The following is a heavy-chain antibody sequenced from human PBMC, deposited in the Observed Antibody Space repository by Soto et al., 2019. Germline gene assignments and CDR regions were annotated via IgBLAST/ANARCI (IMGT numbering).Heavy chain of an antibody. V-gene: IGHV4-39*01. Sequence: QLQLQESGPGLVKPSETLSLTCRVSDGSMNSDSSYWGWIRQPPGKGLEWIGVINHSGGTYHNLSLMGRVTMSVDASRNQFSLKLTSMTAADTAVYYCARLGGYVSVGYYYLWDSWGQGTLVTVSS. CDR1: DGSMNSDSSY. J-gene: IGHJ4*02. CDR2: INHSGGT. D-gene: IGHD3-22*01. CDR3: ARLGGYVSVGYYYLWDS.